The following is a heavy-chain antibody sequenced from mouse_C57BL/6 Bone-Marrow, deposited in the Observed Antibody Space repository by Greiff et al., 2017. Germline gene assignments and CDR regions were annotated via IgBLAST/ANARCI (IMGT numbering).Heavy chain of an antibody. CDR3: ARGGQLRLGAMDD. J-gene: IGHJ4*01. V-gene: IGHV1-53*01. D-gene: IGHD3-2*02. CDR2: INPSNGGT. Sequence: VQLQQPGTELVKPGASVKLSCKASGYTFTSYWMHWVKQRPGQGLEWIGNINPSNGGTNYNEKFQSKATLTVDKSSSTAYMQLSSLTSEDSAVYYCARGGQLRLGAMDDWGQGTSVTVSS. CDR1: GYTFTSYW.